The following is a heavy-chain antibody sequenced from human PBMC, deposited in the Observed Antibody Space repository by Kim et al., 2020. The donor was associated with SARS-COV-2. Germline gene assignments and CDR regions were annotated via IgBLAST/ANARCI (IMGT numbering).Heavy chain of an antibody. CDR1: GGSMSGNNYY. Sequence: SETLSLICTVSGGSMSGNNYYWAWVRQTPGMGLEWIGSIFSGGNTYYNPSLKSRLTISVDTSKKQFSLQVTSVTAADTAMYFCVRATVTHYCYYLDVWG. CDR3: VRATVTHYCYYLDV. D-gene: IGHD2-21*01. V-gene: IGHV4-39*01. J-gene: IGHJ6*03. CDR2: IFSGGNT.